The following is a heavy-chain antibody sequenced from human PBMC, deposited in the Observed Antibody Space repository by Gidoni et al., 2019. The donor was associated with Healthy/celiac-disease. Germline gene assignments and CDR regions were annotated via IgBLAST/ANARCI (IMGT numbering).Heavy chain of an antibody. CDR2: ISSSSSYI. CDR3: ARGEDIVVVVAVDFDY. D-gene: IGHD2-15*01. CDR1: GFTFSSYS. Sequence: EVQLVESGGGLVKPGGSLRLSCAASGFTFSSYSMNWVRQAPGKGLEWVSSISSSSSYIYYADSGKGRFTISRDNAKNSLYLQMNSLRAEDTAVYYCARGEDIVVVVAVDFDYWGQGTLVTVSS. J-gene: IGHJ4*02. V-gene: IGHV3-21*01.